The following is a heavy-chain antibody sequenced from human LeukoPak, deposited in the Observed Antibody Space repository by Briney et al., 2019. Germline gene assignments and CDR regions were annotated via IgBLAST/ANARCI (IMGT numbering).Heavy chain of an antibody. V-gene: IGHV3-23*01. CDR2: IIGTSSYT. J-gene: IGHJ4*02. Sequence: GGSLRLSCVASGFTFSNYVMYWVRQVPGKGLEGVLGIIGTSSYTYSADFVKGRFTISRDNSMNTLWLQMNSLRVEDTAVYYCAKGSNFYASGSHFDVWGQGTLVTVSS. CDR1: GFTFSNYV. CDR3: AKGSNFYASGSHFDV. D-gene: IGHD3-10*01.